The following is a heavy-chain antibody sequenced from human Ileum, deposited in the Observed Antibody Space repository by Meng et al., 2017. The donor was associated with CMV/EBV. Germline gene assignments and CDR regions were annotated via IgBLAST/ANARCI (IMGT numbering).Heavy chain of an antibody. V-gene: IGHV4-30-2*01. Sequence: SVVSLCIVASSWSSLRQPPRQGLEWIGYIYHSGSTYYNPSLKRRVTISIDRSKNQFSLKLRSVTAADTAVYYCAREGSITGTTAVLDPWGQGTLVTVSS. CDR2: IYHSGST. CDR3: AREGSITGTTAVLDP. CDR1: VVSLCIVASS. J-gene: IGHJ5*02. D-gene: IGHD1-20*01.